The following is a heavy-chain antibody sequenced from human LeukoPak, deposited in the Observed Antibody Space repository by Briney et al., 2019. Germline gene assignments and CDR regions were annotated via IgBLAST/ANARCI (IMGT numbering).Heavy chain of an antibody. D-gene: IGHD1-7*01. V-gene: IGHV3-23*01. J-gene: IGHJ4*02. CDR3: AKVGNWKYGHHDY. CDR1: GFTFSSYA. CDR2: ISGSDGTT. Sequence: GGSLRLSCAASGFTFSSYAMTWVRQAPGKGLEWVSAISGSDGTTYYADSVKGRFTISRDNSKNTLSLQMNSLRAEDTTVYYCAKVGNWKYGHHDYWGQGTLVTVSS.